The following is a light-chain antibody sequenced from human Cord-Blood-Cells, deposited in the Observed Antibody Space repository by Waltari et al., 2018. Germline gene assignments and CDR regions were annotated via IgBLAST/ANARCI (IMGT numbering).Light chain of an antibody. CDR2: AAS. CDR3: QQSYSTLLT. V-gene: IGKV1-39*01. J-gene: IGKJ4*01. CDR1: QSISSY. Sequence: DIQMTQSPSSLSASVGDRVTITCRASQSISSYLNWYQQKPGKAPKLLIYAASSLQSGVPSRFCGSGSGNDVTLTISSLQPEDSATYYCQQSYSTLLTFSGGTKVDLK.